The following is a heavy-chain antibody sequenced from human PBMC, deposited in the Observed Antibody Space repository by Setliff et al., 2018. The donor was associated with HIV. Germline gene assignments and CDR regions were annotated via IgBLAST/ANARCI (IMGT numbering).Heavy chain of an antibody. Sequence: PSETLSLTCTVSGGTISSGGYYWSWIRQPPGKGLEWIGFIYHRGNTHYNSSLKSRVTTSVDTSKNQFSLKLTSVTAADTAVYYCARDPKHSTSGDLEYWGQGTLVTVSS. V-gene: IGHV4-31*03. CDR1: GGTISSGGYY. CDR3: ARDPKHSTSGDLEY. CDR2: IYHRGNT. J-gene: IGHJ4*02. D-gene: IGHD5-12*01.